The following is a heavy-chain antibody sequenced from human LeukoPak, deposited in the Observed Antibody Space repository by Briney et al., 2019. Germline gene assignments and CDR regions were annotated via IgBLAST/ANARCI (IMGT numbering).Heavy chain of an antibody. V-gene: IGHV4-34*01. CDR3: ARGGYGHILNPYYFDY. CDR2: INHSGST. J-gene: IGHJ4*02. D-gene: IGHD5-12*01. Sequence: PSETLSLTCAVYGGSFSGYYWSWIRQPPGKGLEWMGEINHSGSTNYNPSLKSRVTISVDTSKNQFSLKLSSMTAADTAVYYCARGGYGHILNPYYFDYWGQGTLVTVSS. CDR1: GGSFSGYY.